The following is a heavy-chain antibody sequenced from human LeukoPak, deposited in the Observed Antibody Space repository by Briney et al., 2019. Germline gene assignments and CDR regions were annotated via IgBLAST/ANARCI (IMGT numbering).Heavy chain of an antibody. D-gene: IGHD3-10*01. CDR2: ISGSGGST. V-gene: IGHV3-23*01. Sequence: GGSLRLSCAASGFTFSSYGMIGVRQAPGKGLEWVSAISGSGGSTYYADSVKGRFTISRDNSKNTLYLQMNSLRAEDTAVYYCAKGGTMVRGMFDYWGQGTLVTVSS. CDR1: GFTFSSYG. J-gene: IGHJ4*02. CDR3: AKGGTMVRGMFDY.